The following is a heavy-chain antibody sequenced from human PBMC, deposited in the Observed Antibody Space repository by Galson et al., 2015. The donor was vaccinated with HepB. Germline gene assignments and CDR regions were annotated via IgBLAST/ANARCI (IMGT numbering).Heavy chain of an antibody. CDR2: ISSSSSYI. CDR3: ARDSPATGIDV. V-gene: IGHV3-21*01. J-gene: IGHJ6*02. Sequence: SLRLSCAASGFTFGSYSMNWVRKAPGKGLEWVSSISSSSSYIYYADSVKGRFTISRDNAKNSLYLQMNSLRVEDTAVYYCARDSPATGIDVWGQGTTVTVSS. CDR1: GFTFGSYS.